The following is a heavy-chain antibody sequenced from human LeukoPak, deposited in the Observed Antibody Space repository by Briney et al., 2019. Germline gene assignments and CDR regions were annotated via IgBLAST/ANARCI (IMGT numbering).Heavy chain of an antibody. J-gene: IGHJ4*02. D-gene: IGHD6-6*01. V-gene: IGHV1-2*02. Sequence: ASVKVSCKASGYTFTGYYMHWVRQAPGQGLEWMGWINPNSGGTNYAQKFQGRVTITRDTSISTAYMELSRLRSDDTAVYYCARDPPRPSSSSRELFDYWGQGTLVTVSS. CDR2: INPNSGGT. CDR3: ARDPPRPSSSSRELFDY. CDR1: GYTFTGYY.